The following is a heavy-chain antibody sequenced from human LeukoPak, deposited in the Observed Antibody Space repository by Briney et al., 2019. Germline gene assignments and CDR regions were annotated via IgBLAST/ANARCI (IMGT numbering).Heavy chain of an antibody. CDR1: GFTFSSYA. CDR2: ISGSGGST. CDR3: AKGPHIVVVVAATGY. V-gene: IGHV3-23*01. D-gene: IGHD2-15*01. J-gene: IGHJ4*02. Sequence: GGSLRLSCAASGFTFSSYATSWVRQAPGKGLEWVSAISGSGGSTYYADSVKGRFTISRDNSKNTLYLQMNSLRAEDTAVYYCAKGPHIVVVVAATGYWGQGTLVTVSS.